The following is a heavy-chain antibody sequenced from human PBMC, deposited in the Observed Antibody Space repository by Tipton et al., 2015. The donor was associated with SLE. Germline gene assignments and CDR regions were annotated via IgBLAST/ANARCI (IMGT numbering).Heavy chain of an antibody. Sequence: TLSLTCTVSGGSISSYYWSWIRQPPGKGLEWIGYIYYSGSTYYNPSLKSRVTISVDTSKNQFSLKLSSVTAADTAVYYCARHYGYSSSYFDYWGQGTLVTVSS. CDR1: GGSISSYY. CDR2: IYYSGST. J-gene: IGHJ4*02. V-gene: IGHV4-59*08. CDR3: ARHYGYSSSYFDY. D-gene: IGHD6-13*01.